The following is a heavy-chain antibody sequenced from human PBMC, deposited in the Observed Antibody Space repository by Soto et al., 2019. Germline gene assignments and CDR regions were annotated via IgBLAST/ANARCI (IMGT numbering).Heavy chain of an antibody. D-gene: IGHD1-20*01. Sequence: EVQLVESGGGLVQPGRSLRLSCAASGFTLGDYAMHWVRQAPGKGLEWVSGISWNSGRIGYAYSVKGRFTISRDNAKKYLYLQMNSLRAEDTALYYCAKAPTYDWNPVSGLDVWGQGTTVTVSS. CDR1: GFTLGDYA. CDR2: ISWNSGRI. CDR3: AKAPTYDWNPVSGLDV. J-gene: IGHJ6*02. V-gene: IGHV3-9*01.